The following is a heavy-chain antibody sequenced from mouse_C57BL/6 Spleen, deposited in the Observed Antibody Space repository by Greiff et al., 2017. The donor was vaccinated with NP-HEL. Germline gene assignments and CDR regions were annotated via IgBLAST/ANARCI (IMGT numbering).Heavy chain of an antibody. Sequence: VQLQQSGAELVRPGASVKLSCTASGFNITDDYMHWVKQRPEQGLEWIGWIDPENGDTEYASKFQGKATITADTSSNTAYLQRSSLTSEDTAVYYCTRYYYGSSYPFAYWGQGTLVTVSA. CDR2: IDPENGDT. CDR3: TRYYYGSSYPFAY. V-gene: IGHV14-4*01. CDR1: GFNITDDY. D-gene: IGHD1-1*01. J-gene: IGHJ3*01.